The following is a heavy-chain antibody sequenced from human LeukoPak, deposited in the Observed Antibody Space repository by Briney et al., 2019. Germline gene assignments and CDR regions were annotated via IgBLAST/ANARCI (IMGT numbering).Heavy chain of an antibody. Sequence: PGGSLRLSCAASGFTFSSYAMTWVRQAPGKGLEWVSGISGSGGRTYYADSVKGRFTISRDNSENTLYLQMNSLRAEDTAVYYCAKEKWESGWFGPWGQGTLVTVSS. CDR3: AKEKWESGWFGP. J-gene: IGHJ5*02. V-gene: IGHV3-23*01. CDR2: ISGSGGRT. D-gene: IGHD1-26*01. CDR1: GFTFSSYA.